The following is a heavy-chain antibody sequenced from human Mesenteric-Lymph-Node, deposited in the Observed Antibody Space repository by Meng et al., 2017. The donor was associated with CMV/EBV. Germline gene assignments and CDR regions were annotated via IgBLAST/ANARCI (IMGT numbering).Heavy chain of an antibody. CDR1: GYSFTSYW. J-gene: IGHJ4*02. D-gene: IGHD6-13*01. CDR3: ARVIEAAAGSFDY. CDR2: IYPGDSDT. Sequence: GESLKISCKGSGYSFTSYWIGWVRQMPGKGLEWMGIIYPGDSDTTYSPSFQGQVTISADKSTSTAYMELSSLRSEDTAVYYCARVIEAAAGSFDYWGQGTLVTVSS. V-gene: IGHV5-51*01.